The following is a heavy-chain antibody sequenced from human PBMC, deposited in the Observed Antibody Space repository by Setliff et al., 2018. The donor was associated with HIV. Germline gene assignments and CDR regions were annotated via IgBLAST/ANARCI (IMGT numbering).Heavy chain of an antibody. V-gene: IGHV4-61*02. CDR1: GGSIGSGSYY. CDR2: IYTSGST. Sequence: SETLSLTCTVSGGSIGSGSYYWSWIRQPAGKGLEWIGRIYTSGSTNYNPSLKSRVTISVDTSKNQFSLKLSSVTAADTAVYYCARDPYPERGAFDIWGQGTMVTVSS. D-gene: IGHD1-1*01. CDR3: ARDPYPERGAFDI. J-gene: IGHJ3*02.